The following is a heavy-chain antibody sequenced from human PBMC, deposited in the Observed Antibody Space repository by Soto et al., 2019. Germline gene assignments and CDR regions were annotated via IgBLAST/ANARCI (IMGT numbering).Heavy chain of an antibody. CDR1: GYTFTSFG. Sequence: QVQLVQSGAEVKKPGASVKVSCKASGYTFTSFGISWVRQAPGQGLAWMGWISAYNGNTNYAENLQGRVTMTTDTSTSTASMELRSLRSDDTAVYYCARDHRGGTDAFDIWGQGTMVPVSS. V-gene: IGHV1-18*01. J-gene: IGHJ3*02. D-gene: IGHD2-15*01. CDR3: ARDHRGGTDAFDI. CDR2: ISAYNGNT.